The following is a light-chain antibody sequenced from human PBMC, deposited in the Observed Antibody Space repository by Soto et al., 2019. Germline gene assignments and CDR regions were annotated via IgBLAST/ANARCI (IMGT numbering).Light chain of an antibody. Sequence: EIVLTQSPGTLSLSLGERATLSCRASQSVSNYLAWYQQKPGQAPRLLIYGASRRATVIPDRFSGSGFGTDFTLTISRLEPEDFAVYYCQQYGGSPQTFGQGTNVEIK. CDR2: GAS. J-gene: IGKJ1*01. CDR3: QQYGGSPQT. CDR1: QSVSNY. V-gene: IGKV3-20*01.